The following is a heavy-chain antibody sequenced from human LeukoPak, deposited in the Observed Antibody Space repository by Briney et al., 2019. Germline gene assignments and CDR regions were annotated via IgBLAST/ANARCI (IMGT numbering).Heavy chain of an antibody. CDR2: INQDGSEK. V-gene: IGHV3-7*01. CDR1: GFTFSSYW. CDR3: ARDGVAAGVYFDC. J-gene: IGHJ4*02. Sequence: GGSLRLSCAASGFTFSSYWMSWVRQAPGKGLEWVANINQDGSEKYYVDSVKGRFTFSRDNAKNSLYLQMNNLRAEDTAVYYCARDGVAAGVYFDCWGQGTLVTVSS. D-gene: IGHD6-13*01.